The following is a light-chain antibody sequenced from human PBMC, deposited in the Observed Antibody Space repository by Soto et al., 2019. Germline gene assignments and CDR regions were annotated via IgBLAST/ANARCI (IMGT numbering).Light chain of an antibody. CDR3: QHYGSSPGA. CDR2: WAS. J-gene: IGKJ1*01. CDR1: QSVTNSF. V-gene: IGKV3-20*01. Sequence: IVLAQSPCTLSLSPGERATRSCRASQSVTNSFLAWYQHKPGQAPRLLIYWASRRATGIPDRFTGSGSGTEFTLTISRLEPEDVAVYYCQHYGSSPGAFGQGTRV.